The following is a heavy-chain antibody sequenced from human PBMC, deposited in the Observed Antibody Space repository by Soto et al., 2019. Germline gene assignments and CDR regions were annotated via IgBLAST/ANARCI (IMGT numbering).Heavy chain of an antibody. CDR3: VKGAWLDY. V-gene: IGHV3-23*01. CDR2: IRGVAGST. CDR1: GYTFSSFA. J-gene: IGHJ4*02. Sequence: VGSLTLDCPACGYTFSSFAMTWVRQAPGKGLEWVSLIRGVAGSTHYPDSVKGRFTISKDTSNNVLYLEMHSLRADDTAVYFSVKGAWLDYWGQGNMVTVSS.